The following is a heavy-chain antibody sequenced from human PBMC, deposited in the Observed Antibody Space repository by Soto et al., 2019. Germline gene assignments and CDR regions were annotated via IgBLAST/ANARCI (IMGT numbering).Heavy chain of an antibody. CDR3: AKVRDCSSTP. CDR1: GFTFTSYA. Sequence: PGGSLRLSCAASGFTFTSYAMSWVRQAPGEGLEWVSAISSSGGSTYYADSVKGRFTVSRDNSKNTLHLQMNSLRAEDTAIYYCAKVRDCSSTPWGQGTLVTVSS. CDR2: ISSSGGST. D-gene: IGHD2-2*01. V-gene: IGHV3-23*01. J-gene: IGHJ5*02.